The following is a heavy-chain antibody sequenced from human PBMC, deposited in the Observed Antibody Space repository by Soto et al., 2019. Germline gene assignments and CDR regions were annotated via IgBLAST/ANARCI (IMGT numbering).Heavy chain of an antibody. CDR1: GVSITSGNW. J-gene: IGHJ6*02. D-gene: IGHD5-18*01. CDR2: IYHSGTT. Sequence: QVHLQESGPGLVRPSGTLSLTCAVSGVSITSGNWWTWVRQPPGKGLEWIGEIYHSGTTNYNPSLKSRVTISIEKSQNQFSLKLTSVTAAYTAVFYCARDGGYNFGPRYYGMDVWGQGTTVPVSS. V-gene: IGHV4-4*02. CDR3: ARDGGYNFGPRYYGMDV.